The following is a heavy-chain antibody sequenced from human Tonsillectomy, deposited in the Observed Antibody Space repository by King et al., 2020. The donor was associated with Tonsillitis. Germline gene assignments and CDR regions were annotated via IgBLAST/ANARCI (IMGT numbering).Heavy chain of an antibody. Sequence: VQLVESGGGVVQPGRSLRLSCAASGFTFSSSGMHWVRQAPGKGLGWGAVIWYDGSNKYYADSVKGRLTLSRDNSKNTLYLQMNSLRAEDTAVYYCARDQTTEHYYFDYWGQGTLVTVSS. CDR2: IWYDGSNK. CDR3: ARDQTTEHYYFDY. D-gene: IGHD4-17*01. CDR1: GFTFSSSG. V-gene: IGHV3-33*01. J-gene: IGHJ4*02.